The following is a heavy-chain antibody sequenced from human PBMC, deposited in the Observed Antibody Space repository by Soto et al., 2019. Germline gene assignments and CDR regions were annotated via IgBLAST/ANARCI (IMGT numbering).Heavy chain of an antibody. CDR2: IYYSGST. CDR3: ARSLGYSTFDY. J-gene: IGHJ4*02. D-gene: IGHD5-18*01. Sequence: SETLSLTCTVSGGSISSGDYYWSWIRQPPGKGLEWIGYIYYSGSTYYNPSLKSRVTISVDTSKNQFSLKLSSVTAADTAVYYCARSLGYSTFDYWGQGTLVTVYS. V-gene: IGHV4-30-4*01. CDR1: GGSISSGDYY.